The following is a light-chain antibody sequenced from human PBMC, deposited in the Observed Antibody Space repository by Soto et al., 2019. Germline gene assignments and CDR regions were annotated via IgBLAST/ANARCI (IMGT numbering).Light chain of an antibody. Sequence: IQLTQSPASLSASVGDSVTITCRASQGISRYLAWYQQKPGRDPQLLISAASTLQSGVPSRFSGSGSGTHFTLVISSLEPEDFAVYYCQQRSIWLTVGGGNKVDIK. J-gene: IGKJ4*01. CDR1: QGISRY. V-gene: IGKV1-9*01. CDR2: AAS. CDR3: QQRSIWLT.